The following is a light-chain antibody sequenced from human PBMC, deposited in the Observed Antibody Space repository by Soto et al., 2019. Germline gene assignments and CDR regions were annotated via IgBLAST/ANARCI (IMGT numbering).Light chain of an antibody. CDR3: QQYNNWPVT. CDR2: GAS. CDR1: QSVSSN. J-gene: IGKJ2*01. V-gene: IGKV3-15*01. Sequence: EIVMTQSPATLSVSPGERATLSCRASQSVSSNLAWYQQKPGQASRLLIYGASTRATGIPASFSGSGSGTEFTLTISSLQSEDFAVYYCQQYNNWPVTFGQGTKLEIK.